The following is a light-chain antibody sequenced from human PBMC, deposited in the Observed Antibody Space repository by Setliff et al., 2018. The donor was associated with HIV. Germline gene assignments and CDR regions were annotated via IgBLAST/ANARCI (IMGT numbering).Light chain of an antibody. J-gene: IGLJ1*01. CDR2: EVT. Sequence: QSVLTQPASVSGSPGQSITISCTGTSGDVGGYNSVSWYQQHPGKAPKVIIYEVTDRPSGVSDRFSGSKSGNTASLTISGLQAEDEADYYCSSYTSRNSYVFGTGTKVTV. CDR3: SSYTSRNSYV. CDR1: SGDVGGYNS. V-gene: IGLV2-14*01.